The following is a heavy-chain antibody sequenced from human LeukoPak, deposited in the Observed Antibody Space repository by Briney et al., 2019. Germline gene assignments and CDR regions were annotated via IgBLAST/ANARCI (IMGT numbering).Heavy chain of an antibody. CDR1: GGSISSYY. J-gene: IGHJ2*01. D-gene: IGHD5-18*01. CDR2: IYYSGST. CDR3: ARHKTLGYSYGYRWYFDL. Sequence: PSETLSLTCTVSGGSISSYYWSWIWQPPGKGLEWIGYIYYSGSTNYNPSLKSRVTISVDTSKDQFSLKLSSVTAADTAVYYCARHKTLGYSYGYRWYFDLWGRGTLVTVSS. V-gene: IGHV4-59*08.